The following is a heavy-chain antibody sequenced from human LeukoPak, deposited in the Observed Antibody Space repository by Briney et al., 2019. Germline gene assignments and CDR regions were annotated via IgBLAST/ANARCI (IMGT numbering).Heavy chain of an antibody. CDR1: GGSISSSSYY. CDR2: IYTSGST. D-gene: IGHD6-13*01. J-gene: IGHJ4*02. CDR3: ARGQAAAPDY. V-gene: IGHV4-61*02. Sequence: PSETLSLTCTVSGGSISSSSYYWSWIRQPAGKGLEWIGRIYTSGSTNYNPSLKSRVTISVDTSKNQFSLKLSSVTAADTAVYYCARGQAAAPDYWGQGTLVTVSS.